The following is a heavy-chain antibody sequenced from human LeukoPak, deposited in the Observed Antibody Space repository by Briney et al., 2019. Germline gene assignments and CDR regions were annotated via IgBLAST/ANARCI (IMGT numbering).Heavy chain of an antibody. J-gene: IGHJ4*02. CDR3: AKVLAYSSSSSEDY. CDR1: GFTFSSYA. CDR2: ISYDGSNK. D-gene: IGHD6-6*01. V-gene: IGHV3-30-3*01. Sequence: GGSLRLSCAASGFTFSSYAMHWVRQAPGKGLEWVAVISYDGSNKYYADSVKGRFTISRDNSKNTLYLQMNSLRAEDTAVYYCAKVLAYSSSSSEDYWGQGTLVTVSS.